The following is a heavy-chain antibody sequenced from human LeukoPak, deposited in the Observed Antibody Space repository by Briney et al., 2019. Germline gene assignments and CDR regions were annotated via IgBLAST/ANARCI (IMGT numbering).Heavy chain of an antibody. Sequence: GGSLRLSCAASGFTFSSYAMSWVRQAPGKGLEWVSAISGSGGSTYYADSVKGRFTISRDNSKNTLYLQMNSLRAEDTAVYYCAKGVRPGYYYGMDVWGQGTTVTVSS. V-gene: IGHV3-23*01. D-gene: IGHD3-10*01. CDR2: ISGSGGST. CDR3: AKGVRPGYYYGMDV. J-gene: IGHJ6*02. CDR1: GFTFSSYA.